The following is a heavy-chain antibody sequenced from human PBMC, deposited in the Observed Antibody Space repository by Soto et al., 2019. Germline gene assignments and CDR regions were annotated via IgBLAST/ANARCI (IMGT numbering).Heavy chain of an antibody. Sequence: GGSLRLSCAASGFTFSSYAMHWVRQAPGKGLEWVAVISYDGSNKYYADSVKGRFTISRDNSKNTLYLQMNSLRAEDTAVYYCARDIANRTFPYYGMDVWGQGTTVTVSS. CDR1: GFTFSSYA. CDR2: ISYDGSNK. CDR3: ARDIANRTFPYYGMDV. V-gene: IGHV3-30-3*01. D-gene: IGHD3-16*01. J-gene: IGHJ6*02.